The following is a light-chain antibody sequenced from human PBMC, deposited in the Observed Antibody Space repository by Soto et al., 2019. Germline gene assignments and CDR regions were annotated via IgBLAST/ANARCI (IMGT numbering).Light chain of an antibody. CDR2: QAF. CDR1: QSIGSW. Sequence: DIQVTDCAATRSGSLGDRVTITCRASQSIGSWLAWHQQKPGKAPKLLIYQAFTIESGVSSRFSGSGSWTEFTLTISSLQPEDFATYYCQQYKTFRSFGQGTKVDIK. V-gene: IGKV1-5*03. J-gene: IGKJ1*01. CDR3: QQYKTFRS.